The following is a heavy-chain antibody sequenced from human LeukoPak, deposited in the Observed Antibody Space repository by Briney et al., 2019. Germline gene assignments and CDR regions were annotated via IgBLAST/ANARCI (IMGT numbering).Heavy chain of an antibody. J-gene: IGHJ4*02. Sequence: SETLSFTCTVSGGSISSSSYYWGWIRQTPGKGLEWIGTMYYSGSTNYNPSLKSRVTLSIDTPKNQFSLRLSSVTAADTAVYYCASKSTAWTIDYWGQGTLVTVSS. CDR2: MYYSGST. CDR3: ASKSTAWTIDY. D-gene: IGHD3/OR15-3a*01. V-gene: IGHV4-39*01. CDR1: GGSISSSSYY.